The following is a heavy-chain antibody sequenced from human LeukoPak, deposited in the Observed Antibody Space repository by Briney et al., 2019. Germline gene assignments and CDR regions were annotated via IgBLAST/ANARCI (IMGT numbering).Heavy chain of an antibody. D-gene: IGHD3-10*01. J-gene: IGHJ4*02. CDR1: GYTFTSYG. CDR2: ISAYNGNT. V-gene: IGHV1-18*01. Sequence: HVASVKVSCKASGYTFTSYGISWVRQAPGQGLEWMGWISAYNGNTNYAQKLQGRVTMTTETYTRTAYMELRSLRSDDTAVYYCARYYGSGSYYNYWGQGTLVTVSS. CDR3: ARYYGSGSYYNY.